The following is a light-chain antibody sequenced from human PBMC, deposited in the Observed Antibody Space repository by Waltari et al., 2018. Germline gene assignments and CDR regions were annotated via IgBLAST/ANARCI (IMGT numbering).Light chain of an antibody. CDR3: QQYHKWPPGG. CDR1: QRVNTN. Sequence: VVTQSPATLSVSPGKTVTLSCRASQRVNTNLAWYQQKPGQAPRLLIFAASTRAPGMPSRFGGSGSGTEFTLTITSLQFEDVGVYFCQQYHKWPPGGFGGGTKVEIE. CDR2: AAS. J-gene: IGKJ4*01. V-gene: IGKV3-15*01.